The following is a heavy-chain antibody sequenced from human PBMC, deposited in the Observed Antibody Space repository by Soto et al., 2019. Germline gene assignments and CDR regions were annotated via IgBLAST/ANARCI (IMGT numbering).Heavy chain of an antibody. Sequence: QVQLVESGGGVVQPGRSLRLSCAASGFTFSSYGMHWVRQAPGKGLEWVAVISYDGSNKYYADSVKGRFTISRDNSKNTLYLQMNSLRAEDTAVYYCAKERGVATNPYYYGMDVWGQGTTVTVSS. D-gene: IGHD5-12*01. V-gene: IGHV3-30*18. J-gene: IGHJ6*02. CDR3: AKERGVATNPYYYGMDV. CDR2: ISYDGSNK. CDR1: GFTFSSYG.